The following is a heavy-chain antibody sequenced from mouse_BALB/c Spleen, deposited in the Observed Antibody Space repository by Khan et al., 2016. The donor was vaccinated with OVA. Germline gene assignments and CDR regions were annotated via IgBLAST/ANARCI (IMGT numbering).Heavy chain of an antibody. J-gene: IGHJ3*01. Sequence: DVQLQESGPDLVKPSQSLSLTCTVTGYSITSGYNWHWIRQFPGNKLEWMGYIHYSGSTNYNPSLKSRISITRDTSTNQFFLQLNSVTTEDTATYDCAGLRRGSWFAYWGQGTLVTVSA. CDR1: GYSITSGYN. V-gene: IGHV3-1*02. CDR3: AGLRRGSWFAY. CDR2: IHYSGST. D-gene: IGHD2-4*01.